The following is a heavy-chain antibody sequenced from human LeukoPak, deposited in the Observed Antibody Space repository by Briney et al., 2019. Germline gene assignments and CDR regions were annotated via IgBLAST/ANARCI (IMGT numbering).Heavy chain of an antibody. V-gene: IGHV3-21*01. J-gene: IGHJ6*04. CDR1: GFTFSSYS. CDR3: ARDSEPYCSSTNCRAKYYGMDV. Sequence: PGRSLRLSCAASGFTFSSYSMNWVRQAPGKGLEWVSSISSSSSYIYYADSVKGRFTISRDNAKNSLYLQVNSLRAEDTAVYYCARDSEPYCSSTNCRAKYYGMDVWGKGTTVTVSS. D-gene: IGHD2-2*01. CDR2: ISSSSSYI.